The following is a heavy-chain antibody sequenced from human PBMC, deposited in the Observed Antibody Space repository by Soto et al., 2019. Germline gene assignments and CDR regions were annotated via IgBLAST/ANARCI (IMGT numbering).Heavy chain of an antibody. CDR1: GGSFSGYY. J-gene: IGHJ5*02. CDR2: INHSGST. V-gene: IGHV4-34*01. D-gene: IGHD3-10*01. CDR3: ARRITMVRGVIRSGRNWFDP. Sequence: SETLSLTCAVYGGSFSGYYWSWIRQPPGKGLEWIGEINHSGSTNYNPSLKSRVTISVDKSKNQFSLKLSSVTAADTAVYYCARRITMVRGVIRSGRNWFDPWGQGTLVTVSS.